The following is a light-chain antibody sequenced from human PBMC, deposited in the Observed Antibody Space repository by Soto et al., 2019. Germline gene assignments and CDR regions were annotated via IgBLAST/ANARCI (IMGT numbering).Light chain of an antibody. CDR3: QAWDSSAAVV. CDR1: KLGDKF. CDR2: QDN. J-gene: IGLJ2*01. Sequence: SYELTQPPSVSVSPGQTATFTCSAAKLGDKFVCWYQQKPGQSPVLVMFQDNKRTSGIPERFSGSNSGNTATLTIRGTQTMDEADYYCQAWDSSAAVVFGGGTKLTVL. V-gene: IGLV3-1*01.